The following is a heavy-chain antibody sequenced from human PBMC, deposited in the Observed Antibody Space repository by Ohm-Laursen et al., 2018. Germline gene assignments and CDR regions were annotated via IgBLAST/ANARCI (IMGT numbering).Heavy chain of an antibody. Sequence: SETLSLTCTVFGGSIRGYYWSWIRQPPGKGLEWIGYIYYSGTTNYNPSLKSRVTISVDTSKNQFSLKLRSVTAADTAVYYCAGRLPIFGVVSYFDYWGQGTLVTVSS. D-gene: IGHD3-3*01. CDR1: GGSIRGYY. V-gene: IGHV4-59*08. CDR2: IYYSGTT. CDR3: AGRLPIFGVVSYFDY. J-gene: IGHJ4*02.